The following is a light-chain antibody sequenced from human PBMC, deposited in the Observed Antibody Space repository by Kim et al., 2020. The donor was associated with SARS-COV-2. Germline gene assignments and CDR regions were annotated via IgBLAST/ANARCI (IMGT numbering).Light chain of an antibody. J-gene: IGKJ2*01. CDR2: GAS. Sequence: EIVLTQSPGTLSLSPGGRATLSCRVSQSVDNRYLAWYQQKPGQGPRLLISGASSRATGISDRFSGSGSRTDFTLTISRLEPEDSAVYYCQQYYISPYNFGQGTNLEL. CDR1: QSVDNRY. CDR3: QQYYISPYN. V-gene: IGKV3-20*01.